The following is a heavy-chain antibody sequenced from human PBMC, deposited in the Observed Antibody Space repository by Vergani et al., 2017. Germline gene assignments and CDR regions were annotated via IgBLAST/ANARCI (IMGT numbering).Heavy chain of an antibody. D-gene: IGHD3-22*01. CDR2: IIPIFGTA. CDR3: ARDQFNYYDSSGYRYFDY. Sequence: QVQLVQSGAEVKKPGSSVKVSCKASGGTFSSYAISWVRQAPGQGLEWMGRIIPIFGTANYAQKFQGRVTITADESTSTAYMELSSLSSEDTAVYYCARDQFNYYDSSGYRYFDYWGQGTLVTVSS. J-gene: IGHJ4*02. V-gene: IGHV1-69*13. CDR1: GGTFSSYA.